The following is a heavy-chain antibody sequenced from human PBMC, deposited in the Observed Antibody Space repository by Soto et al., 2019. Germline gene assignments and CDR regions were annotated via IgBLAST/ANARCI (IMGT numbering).Heavy chain of an antibody. Sequence: QVQLQESGPGLVKPSETLSLTCTVSGGSISSYYWSWIRQPAGKGLEWIGRIYTSGSTNYNPSLKSRVTMSVDTSKNQFSLKLSSVTAADTAVYYCARMGVGEAAAGPYYYYGMDVWGQGTTVTVSS. J-gene: IGHJ6*02. V-gene: IGHV4-4*07. CDR2: IYTSGST. CDR3: ARMGVGEAAAGPYYYYGMDV. D-gene: IGHD6-13*01. CDR1: GGSISSYY.